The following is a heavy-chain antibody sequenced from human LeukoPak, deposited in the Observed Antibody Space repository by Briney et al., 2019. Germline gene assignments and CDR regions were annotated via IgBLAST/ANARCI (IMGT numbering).Heavy chain of an antibody. CDR1: GFTFSSYW. Sequence: GGSLRLSCAASGFTFSSYWMHWVRQAPGKGLVWVLRINSDGSSTSYADSVKGRFTISRDNAKNTLYLQMNSLRAEDTAVYYCARGGYYYDSSGYHSWEYFQHWGQGTLVTVSS. V-gene: IGHV3-74*01. J-gene: IGHJ1*01. CDR2: INSDGSST. D-gene: IGHD3-22*01. CDR3: ARGGYYYDSSGYHSWEYFQH.